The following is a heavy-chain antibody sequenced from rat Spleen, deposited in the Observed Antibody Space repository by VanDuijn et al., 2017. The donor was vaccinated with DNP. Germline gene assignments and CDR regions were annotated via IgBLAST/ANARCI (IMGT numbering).Heavy chain of an antibody. Sequence: EVQLVESGGGLVQPGRSLKLSCAASGFTFSNYYMAWVRQAPKKGLEWVATIFTSGNRAFYPDSVEGRFTISRDNAKSSLYLQMNSLKSEDTATYYCARQSNWVDYWGQGVMVTVSS. CDR2: IFTSGNRA. D-gene: IGHD5-1*01. CDR1: GFTFSNYY. V-gene: IGHV5-7*01. J-gene: IGHJ2*01. CDR3: ARQSNWVDY.